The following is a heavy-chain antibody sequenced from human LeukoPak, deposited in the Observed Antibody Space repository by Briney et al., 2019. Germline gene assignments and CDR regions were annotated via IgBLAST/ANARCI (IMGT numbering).Heavy chain of an antibody. CDR1: GYSFTSYG. J-gene: IGHJ4*02. CDR2: ISAYIGNS. V-gene: IGHV1-18*01. CDR3: ARDMVELRYFDWLFYY. D-gene: IGHD3-9*01. Sequence: ASVKVSCKPSGYSFTSYGICWVRQAPGEGREWMGWISAYIGNSNYAQKLQGRVPMTTDTSTSTAYMELRSLRSDDTAVYYCARDMVELRYFDWLFYYWGQGTLVTVSS.